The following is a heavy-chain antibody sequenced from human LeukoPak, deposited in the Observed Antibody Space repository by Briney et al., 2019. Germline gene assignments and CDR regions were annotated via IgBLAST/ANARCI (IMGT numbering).Heavy chain of an antibody. CDR1: GRSISSDY. J-gene: IGHJ4*02. CDR3: ARTTMVRSRGNRYYFDY. CDR2: IYTSGST. D-gene: IGHD3-10*01. V-gene: IGHV4-4*07. Sequence: KPSESLSLTCSVSGRSISSDYWRSVRQPAGKGLGWIGRIYTSGSTNYKPSLKSRVTMSVDTTKNQFSLKLSSVTAADTAVYYCARTTMVRSRGNRYYFDYWGQGTLVTVSS.